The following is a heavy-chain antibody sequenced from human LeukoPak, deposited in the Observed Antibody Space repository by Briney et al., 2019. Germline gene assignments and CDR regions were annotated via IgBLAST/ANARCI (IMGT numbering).Heavy chain of an antibody. V-gene: IGHV3-53*01. CDR2: IYSDNT. D-gene: IGHD4/OR15-4a*01. CDR1: GFTVSSNS. Sequence: GGSLRLSCAASGFTVSSNSMSWVRQAPGKGLEWVSFIYSDNTHYSDSVKGRFTITRDNSKNTLYLQMNSLRAEDTAVYYCARRAGAYSHPYDYWGQGTLVTVSS. CDR3: ARRAGAYSHPYDY. J-gene: IGHJ4*02.